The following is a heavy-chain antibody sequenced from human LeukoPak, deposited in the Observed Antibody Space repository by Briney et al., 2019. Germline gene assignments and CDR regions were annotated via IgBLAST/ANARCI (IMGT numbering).Heavy chain of an antibody. D-gene: IGHD6-13*01. Sequence: ASVKVSCKASGYTFTGYYVHWVRQAPGQGLEWMGWINPNSGGTNYAQKFQGRVTMTRDTSISTAYMELSRLRSDDTAVYYCARDLHSASWYSSSWYKVPLYYYGMDVWGQGTTVTVSS. CDR1: GYTFTGYY. J-gene: IGHJ6*02. V-gene: IGHV1-2*02. CDR3: ARDLHSASWYSSSWYKVPLYYYGMDV. CDR2: INPNSGGT.